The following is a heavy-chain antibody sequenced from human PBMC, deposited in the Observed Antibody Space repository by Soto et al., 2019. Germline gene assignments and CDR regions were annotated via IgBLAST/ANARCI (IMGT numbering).Heavy chain of an antibody. CDR2: VFYSGSS. CDR3: ARVRGGPKFDY. CDR1: GGSIRTSTYS. J-gene: IGHJ4*02. D-gene: IGHD2-15*01. V-gene: IGHV4-39*02. Sequence: SETLSLTCTVSGGSIRTSTYSWGWIRQPPGKGLEWIGSVFYSGSSYYNPSLKSRVTMSTDTSKNQFSLNLNSVTAADTAVYYCARVRGGPKFDYWGQGTLVTVSS.